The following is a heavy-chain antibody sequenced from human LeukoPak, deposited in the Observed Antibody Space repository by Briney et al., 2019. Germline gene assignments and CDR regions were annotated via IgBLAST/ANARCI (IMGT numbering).Heavy chain of an antibody. CDR2: INHSGST. CDR3: ARDGRLYRWFDP. V-gene: IGHV4-34*01. Sequence: SETLSLTCAVYGGSFSGYYWSWIRQPPGKGLEWIGEINHSGSTNYNPSLKSRVTISVDTSKNQFSLKLSSVTAADTAVYYCARDGRLYRWFDPWGQGTLVTVSS. J-gene: IGHJ5*02. CDR1: GGSFSGYY. D-gene: IGHD1-1*01.